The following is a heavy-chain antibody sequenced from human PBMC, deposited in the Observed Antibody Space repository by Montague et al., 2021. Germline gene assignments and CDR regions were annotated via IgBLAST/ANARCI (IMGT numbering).Heavy chain of an antibody. V-gene: IGHV4-39*01. D-gene: IGHD2-21*02. CDR3: ARRMGFVVVTEHDAFDI. Sequence: SETLSLTCTVSGGSISSTSYYWGWIRQPPGTGLEWIGSIYYSGSTYYNPSLKSRVTISADTSKNQFSLGLRSVTAADTAVYYCARRMGFVVVTEHDAFDIWGQGTMVTVSS. J-gene: IGHJ3*02. CDR1: GGSISSTSYY. CDR2: IYYSGST.